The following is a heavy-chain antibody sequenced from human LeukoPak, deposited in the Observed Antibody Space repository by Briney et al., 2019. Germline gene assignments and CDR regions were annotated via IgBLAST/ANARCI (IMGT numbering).Heavy chain of an antibody. CDR3: ARDLSVLVTFDY. V-gene: IGHV3-21*01. CDR2: IGTSSSYI. CDR1: GFTFTAYS. J-gene: IGHJ4*02. Sequence: GGSLRLSCAASGFTFTAYSMNWVRQAPGKGLEWVSSIGTSSSYIYYADSVKGRFTISRDNAKNSLYLQMNSLRAEDTAVYYCARDLSVLVTFDYWGQGTLVTVSS. D-gene: IGHD2/OR15-2a*01.